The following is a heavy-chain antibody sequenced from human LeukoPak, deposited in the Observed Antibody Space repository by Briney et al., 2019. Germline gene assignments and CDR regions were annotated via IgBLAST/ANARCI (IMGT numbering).Heavy chain of an antibody. V-gene: IGHV4-59*01. CDR1: GGSISTYY. CDR2: IYSSGTT. CDR3: ARGPPGGQFDP. D-gene: IGHD3-10*01. J-gene: IGHJ5*02. Sequence: SETLSLTCTVSGGSISTYYWTWIRQPPGKGLEWVGYIYSSGTTNYNPSLKSRVTISVDTSNNQFSLKLSSVTAADTAVYYCARGPPGGQFDPWGQGTLVTVSS.